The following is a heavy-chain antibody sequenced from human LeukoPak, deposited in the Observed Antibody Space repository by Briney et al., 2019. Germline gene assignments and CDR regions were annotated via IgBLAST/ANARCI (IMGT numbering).Heavy chain of an antibody. Sequence: PSETLSLTCTVSGGSISSSSYYWGWIRQPPGKGLEWIGSVYYSGSTYYNPSLKSRVTISVDTSKNQFSLKLSSVTAADTAAYYCARGLYNYGHGDYWGQGTLVTVSS. CDR3: ARGLYNYGHGDY. V-gene: IGHV4-39*01. J-gene: IGHJ4*02. CDR1: GGSISSSSYY. D-gene: IGHD5-18*01. CDR2: VYYSGST.